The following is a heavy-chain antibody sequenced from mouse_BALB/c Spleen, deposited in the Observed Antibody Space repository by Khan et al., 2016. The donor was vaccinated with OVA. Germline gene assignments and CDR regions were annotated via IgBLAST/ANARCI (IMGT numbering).Heavy chain of an antibody. Sequence: EVQLQESGGGLVKPGGSLKLSCAASGFTFSDYYMYWVRQSPEKRLEWVATISAGASYTYYPDNVKGRFTFSRDAAKNNLYLQMSSLKSEDTAMYDCARGYYGNPFAYWGQGTLVTVSA. J-gene: IGHJ3*01. D-gene: IGHD2-1*01. CDR1: GFTFSDYY. CDR2: ISAGASYT. V-gene: IGHV5-4*02. CDR3: ARGYYGNPFAY.